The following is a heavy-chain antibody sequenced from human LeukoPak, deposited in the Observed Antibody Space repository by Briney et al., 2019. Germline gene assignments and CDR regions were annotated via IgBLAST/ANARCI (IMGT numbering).Heavy chain of an antibody. V-gene: IGHV4-59*08. CDR2: IYYSGST. J-gene: IGHJ3*02. D-gene: IGHD2-21*01. CDR3: ARATRTYSYAFDI. Sequence: SETLSLTCTVSGGSISSYYWSWIRQPPGKGLEWIGYIYYSGSTNYNPSLKSRVTISVDTSKNQFSLKLSSVTAADTAVYYCARATRTYSYAFDIWGQGTMVTVSS. CDR1: GGSISSYY.